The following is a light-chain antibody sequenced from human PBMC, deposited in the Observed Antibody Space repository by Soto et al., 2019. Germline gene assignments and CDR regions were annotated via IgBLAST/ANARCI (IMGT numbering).Light chain of an antibody. CDR1: QGVGSW. Sequence: IQMTQSPSSVSASVGDRVTMTCRASQGVGSWLAWYQQKPGKAPNLLIYATSSLQSGVPSRFSGSGSGTDFTLTISSLQPEDCATYYCQQTHSLPLTFGPGTKVDIK. V-gene: IGKV1-12*01. CDR2: ATS. J-gene: IGKJ3*01. CDR3: QQTHSLPLT.